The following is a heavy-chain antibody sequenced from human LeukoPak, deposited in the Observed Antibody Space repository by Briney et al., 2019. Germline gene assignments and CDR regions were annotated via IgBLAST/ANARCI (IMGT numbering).Heavy chain of an antibody. V-gene: IGHV4-39*01. Sequence: SETLSLTCTVSGVSLSSSRDYWGWIRQPPGQGLTWIGTISHSGAIYFNPSLKSRVTISVDKSKNQISLKLTSVTAADTAVYYCARVVVAANFDYWGQGTLVTVSS. CDR1: GVSLSSSRDY. CDR3: ARVVVAANFDY. D-gene: IGHD2-15*01. J-gene: IGHJ4*02. CDR2: ISHSGAI.